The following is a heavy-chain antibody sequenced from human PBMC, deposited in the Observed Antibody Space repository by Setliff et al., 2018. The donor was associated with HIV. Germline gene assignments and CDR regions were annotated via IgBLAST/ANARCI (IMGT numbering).Heavy chain of an antibody. D-gene: IGHD3-10*01. CDR3: ARDSAIWFGELPQYYYYYMDV. Sequence: ASVKVSCKASGYTFTTYAIHWVRQAPGQRLEWMGWINTGNGNTKYSQEFQDRVTITRDTSASTAYMELSSLRSEDTAVYYCARDSAIWFGELPQYYYYYMDVWGKGTTVTVSS. V-gene: IGHV1-3*03. CDR1: GYTFTTYA. J-gene: IGHJ6*03. CDR2: INTGNGNT.